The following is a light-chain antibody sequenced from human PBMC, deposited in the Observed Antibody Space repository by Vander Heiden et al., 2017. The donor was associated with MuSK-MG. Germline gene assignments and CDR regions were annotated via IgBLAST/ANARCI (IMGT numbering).Light chain of an antibody. V-gene: IGKV1-39*01. J-gene: IGKJ2*01. CDR2: AAY. Sequence: IQMTQSPSSLSAPVGDRVTITCRASQSISSYLNWYQQKPGKGPKLLIYAAYSLQSGVPSRFSGSGSGTDYTLNISSLQPEDFATNYCQQSDSNPYTFGQGTKLEIK. CDR1: QSISSY. CDR3: QQSDSNPYT.